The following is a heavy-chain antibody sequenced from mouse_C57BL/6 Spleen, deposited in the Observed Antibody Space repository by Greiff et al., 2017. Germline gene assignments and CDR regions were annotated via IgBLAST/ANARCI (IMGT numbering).Heavy chain of an antibody. J-gene: IGHJ2*01. CDR1: GYTFTGYW. Sequence: QVQLQQSGAELMKPGASVKLSCKATGYTFTGYWIEWVKQTPGHGLEWIGEILPGSGRTNYNEKFKGMATFTADTSSNTAYMQRSILTTEDSAIYDCAKYDDYDYFDYWGQGTTLTVSS. D-gene: IGHD2-13*01. CDR2: ILPGSGRT. CDR3: AKYDDYDYFDY. V-gene: IGHV1-9*01.